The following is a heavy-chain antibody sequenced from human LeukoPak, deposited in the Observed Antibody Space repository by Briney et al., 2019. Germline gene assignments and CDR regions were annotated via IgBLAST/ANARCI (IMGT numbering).Heavy chain of an antibody. Sequence: SETLSLTCTVSGGSISSSSYYWGWIRQPPGKGLEWIGSIYYSGSTYYNPSLKSRVTISVNTSKNQFSLKLSSVTAADTAVYYCARRHYDSSGYYYGDAFDIWGQGTMVTVSS. CDR3: ARRHYDSSGYYYGDAFDI. V-gene: IGHV4-39*01. CDR1: GGSISSSSYY. CDR2: IYYSGST. D-gene: IGHD3-22*01. J-gene: IGHJ3*02.